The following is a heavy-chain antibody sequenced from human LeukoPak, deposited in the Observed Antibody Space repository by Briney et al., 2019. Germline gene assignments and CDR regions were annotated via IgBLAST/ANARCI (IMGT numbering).Heavy chain of an antibody. CDR3: AKGRRFLEWSLYYFDY. D-gene: IGHD3-3*01. CDR1: GFTFSSYS. V-gene: IGHV3-23*01. J-gene: IGHJ4*02. Sequence: GGSLRLSCAASGFTFSSYSMNWVRQAPGKGLEWVSVISGSGNSTYYADSVKGRFTISRDNSKNTLYLQMNSLRAEDTAVYYCAKGRRFLEWSLYYFDYWGQGTLVTVSS. CDR2: ISGSGNST.